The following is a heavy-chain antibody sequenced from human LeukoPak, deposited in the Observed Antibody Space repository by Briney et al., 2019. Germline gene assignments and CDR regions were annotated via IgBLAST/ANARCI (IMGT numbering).Heavy chain of an antibody. CDR2: IKEDGSDK. J-gene: IGHJ4*02. V-gene: IGHV3-7*05. D-gene: IGHD3-10*01. CDR1: AFTFSVYW. CDR3: VRDGIRDIPGIITIRYDY. Sequence: PGGSLTVSCSASAFTFSVYWMTWVRQAPGKGLEWVATIKEDGSDKYYVDSVRGRFTISRDNAENSLYLQMNSLTAEDTALYYCVRDGIRDIPGIITIRYDYWGQGTLVTVSS.